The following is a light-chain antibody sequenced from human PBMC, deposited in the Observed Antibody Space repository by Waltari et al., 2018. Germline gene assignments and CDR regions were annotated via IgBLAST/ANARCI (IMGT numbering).Light chain of an antibody. J-gene: IGLJ2*01. Sequence: QSVLAQPPSASGTPGQRVIISCSGSRSHIECSFVYWYQQFPGTAPKVLIQRNSQRPSGVPDRFSGSKSGTSASLAISGLRPEDEADYYCAAWDGTLSAVAFGGGTKLTVL. V-gene: IGLV1-47*01. CDR3: AAWDGTLSAVA. CDR2: RNS. CDR1: RSHIECSF.